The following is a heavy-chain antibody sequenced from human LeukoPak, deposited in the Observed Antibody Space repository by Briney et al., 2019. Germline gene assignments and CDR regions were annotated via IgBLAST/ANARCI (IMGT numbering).Heavy chain of an antibody. CDR2: IYNDGSST. CDR3: ARVRGGSGSSYAADAFDI. D-gene: IGHD1-26*01. Sequence: PGGSLRLSCAASRFTVSSNYMSWVRQAPGKGLVWVSRIYNDGSSTSYADSVKGRFTISRDNAKSTLYLQMNSLRAEDTAVYYCARVRGGSGSSYAADAFDIWGQGTMVTVSS. V-gene: IGHV3-74*01. J-gene: IGHJ3*02. CDR1: RFTVSSNY.